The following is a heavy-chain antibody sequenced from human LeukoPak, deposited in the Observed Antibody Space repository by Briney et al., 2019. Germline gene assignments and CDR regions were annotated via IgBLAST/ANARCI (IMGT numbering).Heavy chain of an antibody. D-gene: IGHD2-8*02. V-gene: IGHV4-59*01. CDR3: ARAPRGTGGRWWFDP. CDR2: IYYSGST. CDR1: GGFLSRYH. J-gene: IGHJ5*02. Sequence: SESLSLTCTVSGGFLSRYHWSWMRQPRGKGLEWVGYIYYSGSTNYNPSLKSRVTISVHTSKNQFSLKLSYVTAAATAVYYCARAPRGTGGRWWFDPWGQGTLVTAS.